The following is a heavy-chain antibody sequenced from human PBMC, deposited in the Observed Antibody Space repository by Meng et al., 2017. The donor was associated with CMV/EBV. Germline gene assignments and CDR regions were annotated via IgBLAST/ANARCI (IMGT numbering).Heavy chain of an antibody. CDR2: INHSGST. CDR3: ASRRSPHAFDI. J-gene: IGHJ3*02. CDR1: GGSFSGYY. V-gene: IGHV4-34*01. Sequence: SETLSLTCAVYGGSFSGYYWSWIRQPPGKGLEWIGEINHSGSTNYNPSLKSRVTISVDTSKNQFSLKLSSVTAADTAVHYCASRRSPHAFDIWGQGTMVTVSS.